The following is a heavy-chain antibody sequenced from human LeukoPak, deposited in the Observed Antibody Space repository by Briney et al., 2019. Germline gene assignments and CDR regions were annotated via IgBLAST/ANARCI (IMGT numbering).Heavy chain of an antibody. CDR2: VTGSGSST. J-gene: IGHJ4*02. V-gene: IGHV3-23*01. Sequence: GGSLRLSCAASGFTFSSYAMSWARQAPGKGLEWVSGVTGSGSSTHYADSVKGRFTISRDNSKNTLYLQMDSLRAEDTAVYYCAKGRGSSYYFDYWGQGTLVTVYS. CDR1: GFTFSSYA. D-gene: IGHD2-15*01. CDR3: AKGRGSSYYFDY.